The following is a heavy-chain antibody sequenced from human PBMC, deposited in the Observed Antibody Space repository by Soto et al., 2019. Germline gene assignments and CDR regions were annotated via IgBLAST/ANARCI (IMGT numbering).Heavy chain of an antibody. J-gene: IGHJ4*02. Sequence: QVQLVQSGAEMKKPGSSVKVSCQSSGGTFNTYAMNWVRQAPGQGPEWMGDISPMFGAANYAPKFQGRVTLTADESTGTSYLRLSSLTAEDTALYFCAREVHVHTPAFVYWGQGTLVTVSS. CDR2: ISPMFGAA. CDR1: GGTFNTYA. V-gene: IGHV1-69*19. D-gene: IGHD3-10*02. CDR3: AREVHVHTPAFVY.